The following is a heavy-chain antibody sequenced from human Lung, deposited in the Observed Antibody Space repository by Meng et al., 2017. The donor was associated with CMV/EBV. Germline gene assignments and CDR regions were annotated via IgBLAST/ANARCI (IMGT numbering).Heavy chain of an antibody. V-gene: IGHV1-69*05. CDR1: GGTFSNYA. CDR3: ARASYYGSGSYYHFDS. D-gene: IGHD3-10*01. J-gene: IGHJ4*02. CDR2: IIPLYATA. Sequence: SVKVSCKASGGTFSNYAVSWVRQAPGEGLEWMGGIIPLYATANYAQRFQGRVTITTDESTSTAYMEVSSLRSEDTAVYYCARASYYGSGSYYHFDSWGQGTPVTFSS.